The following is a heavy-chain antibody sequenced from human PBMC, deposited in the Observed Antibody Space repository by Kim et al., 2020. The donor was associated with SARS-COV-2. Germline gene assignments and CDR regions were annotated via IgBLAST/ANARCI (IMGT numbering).Heavy chain of an antibody. CDR3: ARGTVTTSFYYYGMDV. V-gene: IGHV3-21*01. J-gene: IGHJ6*02. Sequence: VKGRFTISRDNAKNSLYLQMNSLRAEDTAVYYCARGTVTTSFYYYGMDVWGQGTTVTVSS. D-gene: IGHD4-17*01.